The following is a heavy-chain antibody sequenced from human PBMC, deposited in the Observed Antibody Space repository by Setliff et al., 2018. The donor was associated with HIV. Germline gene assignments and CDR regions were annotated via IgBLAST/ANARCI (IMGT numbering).Heavy chain of an antibody. V-gene: IGHV4-4*07. CDR3: ARGDPFTDFDS. J-gene: IGHJ4*02. CDR2: IYTSGST. CDR1: GGSISSYY. Sequence: KTSETLSLTCTVSGGSISSYYWSWIRQPAGKGLEWIGRIYTSGSTNYNPSLKSRVTVSADTSKNQFSLKLTSVTAADTAVYYCARGDPFTDFDSWGQGTLVTVSS. D-gene: IGHD3-16*01.